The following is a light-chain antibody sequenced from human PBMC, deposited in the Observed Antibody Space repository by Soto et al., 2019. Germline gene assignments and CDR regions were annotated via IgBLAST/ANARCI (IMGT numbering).Light chain of an antibody. V-gene: IGKV1-8*01. Sequence: AIRMTQSPSSLSASTGDRVTITCRASQGISSYLAWYQQKPGKAPKLLINAASTLQSGVPSRFSGSGSGTDFTLTISCLQSEDFATYYCQQYYSYPLAFGPGTKVDIK. CDR2: AAS. J-gene: IGKJ3*01. CDR1: QGISSY. CDR3: QQYYSYPLA.